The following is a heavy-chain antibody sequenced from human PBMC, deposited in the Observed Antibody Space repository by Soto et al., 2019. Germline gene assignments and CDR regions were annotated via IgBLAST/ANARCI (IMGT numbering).Heavy chain of an antibody. V-gene: IGHV1-69*01. CDR3: ARHISRRRYYDILTVYYHDAFDI. CDR2: IIPIFCTA. D-gene: IGHD3-9*01. CDR1: GGTFSSYA. J-gene: IGHJ3*02. Sequence: QVQLVQSGAGVKQPGSSVKVSCKASGGTFSSYAISWVRQAPGQGLEWMGGIIPIFCTANYAQKFQGRVMITGDESTSTAYMELSSLRSEDTDVYYCARHISRRRYYDILTVYYHDAFDIWGQGTKVTVSS.